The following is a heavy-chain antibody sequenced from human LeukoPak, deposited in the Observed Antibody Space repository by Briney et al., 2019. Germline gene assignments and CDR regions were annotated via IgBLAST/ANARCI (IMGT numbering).Heavy chain of an antibody. CDR3: ARDRALGY. CDR2: IRYDGSNK. D-gene: IGHD3-16*01. V-gene: IGHV3-30*02. Sequence: GGSLRLSCAASGFTFSSYGMHWVRQAPDNGLEWVAFIRYDGSNKYYADSVKGRFTISRDNAKNSLYLQMNSLRAEDTAVYYCARDRALGYWGQGTLVTVSS. J-gene: IGHJ4*02. CDR1: GFTFSSYG.